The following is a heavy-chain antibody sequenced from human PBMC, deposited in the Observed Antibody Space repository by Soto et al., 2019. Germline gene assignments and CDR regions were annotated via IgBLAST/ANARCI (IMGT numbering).Heavy chain of an antibody. V-gene: IGHV4-4*02. CDR1: GGSVSATNW. J-gene: IGHJ3*02. Sequence: PSETLSLTCAVSGGSVSATNWWSWIRQPPGKGLEWIGEINLSGTTNYNPSLKRRVTLSVDTSKNRFALKLSSVTAAETAVYYCASHGITGSYYDAIDIWGQGTMVTVSS. CDR2: INLSGTT. CDR3: ASHGITGSYYDAIDI. D-gene: IGHD1-26*01.